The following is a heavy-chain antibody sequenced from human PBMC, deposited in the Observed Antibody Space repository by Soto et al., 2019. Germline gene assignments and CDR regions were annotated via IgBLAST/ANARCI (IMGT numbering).Heavy chain of an antibody. CDR1: GFRFNTHA. D-gene: IGHD2-15*01. V-gene: IGHV3-33*01. Sequence: QVQLVESGGGVVQPGRSLRLSCAASGFRFNTHAMHWVRQAPGKGLEWVAVIWYDGSNEDYVNSVKGRFTISRDNSKNMLNLQMNSLRVEDTGVYYWARVAYCSGGACYPDAWGQGTLVTVSP. CDR3: ARVAYCSGGACYPDA. CDR2: IWYDGSNE. J-gene: IGHJ5*02.